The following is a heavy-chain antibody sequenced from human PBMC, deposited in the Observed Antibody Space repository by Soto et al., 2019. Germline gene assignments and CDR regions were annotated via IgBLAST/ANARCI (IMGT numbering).Heavy chain of an antibody. CDR3: AKGGGKSGSYSAY. CDR1: GFTFSSYG. V-gene: IGHV3-30*18. D-gene: IGHD1-26*01. J-gene: IGHJ4*02. Sequence: QVQLVESGGGVVQPGRSLRLSCAASGFTFSSYGMHWVRQAPGKGLEWVAVISYDGSNKYYADSVKGRFTISRDNSKNTLYLQMNSLRAEDTAVYYCAKGGGKSGSYSAYWGQGTLVTVSS. CDR2: ISYDGSNK.